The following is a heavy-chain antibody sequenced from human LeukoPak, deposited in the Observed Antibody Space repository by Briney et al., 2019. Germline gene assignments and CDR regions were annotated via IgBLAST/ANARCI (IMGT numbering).Heavy chain of an antibody. CDR2: ISSNGGST. D-gene: IGHD2-21*02. J-gene: IGHJ6*02. Sequence: GGSLRLSCSASGFTFSSYAVHWVRQAPGKGLEYVSGISSNGGSTYYADSVKGRFTISRDNSKNTLYLQMNSLRAEDTAVYYCARDPTHIVVVTAGGMDVWGQGTTVTVSS. V-gene: IGHV3-64*04. CDR1: GFTFSSYA. CDR3: ARDPTHIVVVTAGGMDV.